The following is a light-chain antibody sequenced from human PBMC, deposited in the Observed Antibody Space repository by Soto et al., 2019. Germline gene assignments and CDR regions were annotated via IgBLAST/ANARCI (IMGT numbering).Light chain of an antibody. V-gene: IGKV3-20*01. CDR3: QQYGGSPGT. J-gene: IGKJ1*01. CDR1: QTVTNRY. CDR2: GAS. Sequence: EIVLTQSPGTLSLSPGERATLSCRASQTVTNRYLAWYQQKPGQAPRLLIFGASIRDTGIPDRFSGSGSGTDFTLTISRLESEDFAVYYCQQYGGSPGTFGQGTKVDI.